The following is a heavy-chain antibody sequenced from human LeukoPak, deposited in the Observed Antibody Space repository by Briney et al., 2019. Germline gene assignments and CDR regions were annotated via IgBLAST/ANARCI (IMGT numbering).Heavy chain of an antibody. J-gene: IGHJ6*02. Sequence: ASVKVSCKASGGTFSSYGISWVRQAPGQGLEWMGWISAYNGNTNYAQELQGRVTMTTDTSTSTAYMELRSLRSDDTAVYYCARGSYGLVKYYYYGMDVWGQGTTVTVSS. CDR2: ISAYNGNT. D-gene: IGHD5-18*01. CDR3: ARGSYGLVKYYYYGMDV. CDR1: GGTFSSYG. V-gene: IGHV1-18*01.